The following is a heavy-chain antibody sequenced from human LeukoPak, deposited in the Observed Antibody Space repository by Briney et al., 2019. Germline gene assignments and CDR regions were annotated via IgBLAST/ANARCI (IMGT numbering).Heavy chain of an antibody. CDR2: IYYSGST. CDR3: ARDFAARNYYYYGMDV. CDR1: GGSISSYY. J-gene: IGHJ6*02. V-gene: IGHV4-59*01. D-gene: IGHD5-18*01. Sequence: SETLSLTCTVSGGSISSYYWSWIRQPPGKGLEWIGYIYYSGSTNYNPSLKSRVTISVDTSKNQSSLKLSSVTAADTAVYYCARDFAARNYYYYGMDVWGQGTTVTVSS.